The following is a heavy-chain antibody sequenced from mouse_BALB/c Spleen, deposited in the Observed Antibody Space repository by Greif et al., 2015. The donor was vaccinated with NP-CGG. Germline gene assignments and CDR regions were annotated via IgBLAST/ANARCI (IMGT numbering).Heavy chain of an antibody. Sequence: EVNVVESGPELVKPGASVKISCKASGYSFTGYFMNWVMQSHGKSLEWIGRINPYNGDTFYNQKFKGKATLTVDKSSSTAHMELRSLASEDSAVYYCARDYYGLDYWGQGTTLTVSS. CDR1: GYSFTGYF. V-gene: IGHV1-20*02. D-gene: IGHD1-2*01. J-gene: IGHJ2*01. CDR3: ARDYYGLDY. CDR2: INPYNGDT.